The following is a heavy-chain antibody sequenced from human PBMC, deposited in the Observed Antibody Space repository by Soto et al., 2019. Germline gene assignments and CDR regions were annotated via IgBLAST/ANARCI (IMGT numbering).Heavy chain of an antibody. CDR2: ITSGLTA. CDR3: ARDTSHGVTVGGLDS. CDR1: GFSFGGYN. J-gene: IGHJ4*02. V-gene: IGHV3-48*02. Sequence: EVQLVESGGGLVQPGGSLRLSCAASGFSFGGYNMNWVRQAPGKGLEWVSHITSGLTAHYSDFVQGRFTISRDNAKNALYLEMNDLGDEDTAVYYCARDTSHGVTVGGLDSWGPGALVTVAS. D-gene: IGHD2-21*02.